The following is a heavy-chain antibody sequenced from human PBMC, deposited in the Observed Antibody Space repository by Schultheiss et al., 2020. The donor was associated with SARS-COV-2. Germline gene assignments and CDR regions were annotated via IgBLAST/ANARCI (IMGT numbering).Heavy chain of an antibody. CDR1: GYSISSGYY. CDR2: IYYSGST. J-gene: IGHJ5*02. V-gene: IGHV4-38-2*01. CDR3: ARGKMTWFDP. Sequence: GSLRLSCAVSGYSISSGYYWGWIRQPPGKGLEWIGYIYYSGSTYYNPSLKSRVTISVDTSKNQFSLKLSSVTAADTAVYYCARGKMTWFDPWGQGTLVTVSS.